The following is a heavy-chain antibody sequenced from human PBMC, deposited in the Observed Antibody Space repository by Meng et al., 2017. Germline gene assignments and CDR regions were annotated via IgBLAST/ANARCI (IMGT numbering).Heavy chain of an antibody. Sequence: GGSLRLSCAASGFTFSSYAMHWVRQAPGKGLEWVAVISYDGSNKYYADSVKGRFTISRDNSKNTLYLQMNSLRAEDTAVYYCARDHGAGDYDWFDPWGQGTRVTIVS. CDR1: GFTFSSYA. CDR2: ISYDGSNK. D-gene: IGHD4-17*01. V-gene: IGHV3-30*04. CDR3: ARDHGAGDYDWFDP. J-gene: IGHJ5*02.